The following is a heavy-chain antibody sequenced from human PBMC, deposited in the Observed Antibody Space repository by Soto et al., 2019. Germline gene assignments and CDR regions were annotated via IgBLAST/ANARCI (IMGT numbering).Heavy chain of an antibody. CDR1: GASITSHY. CDR2: IYLGGSI. CDR3: TKDLSYCSGGTCDQRAGMDV. V-gene: IGHV4-59*11. D-gene: IGHD2-15*01. Sequence: SETLSLTCNVSGASITSHYYTWIRQTPGKRLEWLGFIYLGGSINYNPSFKSRVIISVDTSKNQFSVRLSSVTAADTAVYYCTKDLSYCSGGTCDQRAGMDVWGQGITVTVSS. J-gene: IGHJ6*02.